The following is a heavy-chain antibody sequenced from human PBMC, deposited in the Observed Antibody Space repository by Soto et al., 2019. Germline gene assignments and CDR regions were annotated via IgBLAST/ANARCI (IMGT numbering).Heavy chain of an antibody. CDR3: ARLPKGSVVTG. CDR2: ISSSSENI. D-gene: IGHD2-21*02. CDR1: GFSFRDHS. V-gene: IGHV3-48*02. Sequence: VQLVESGGGVVSPGGSMRLSCVGSGFSFRDHSMNWVRQPPGKGLQWISYISSSSENIYYADSVKGRFTVSRDNAKNTLFLQMNSLRDDDSAIYYCARLPKGSVVTGWGQVSLVTVSS. J-gene: IGHJ4*01.